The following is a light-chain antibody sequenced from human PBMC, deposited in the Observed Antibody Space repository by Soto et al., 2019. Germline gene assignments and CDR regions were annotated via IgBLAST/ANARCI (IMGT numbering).Light chain of an antibody. CDR2: DAS. J-gene: IGKJ1*01. V-gene: IGKV3-11*01. CDR3: QQRSNWSWT. Sequence: EIVLTQSPATLSLSPGERATLSCRASQSVSSYLVWYQQKPGQAPRLLIYDASNRATGIPARFSGSGSGTDFTLTISSLEPEDFAVYYCQQRSNWSWTFGQGTKVDIK. CDR1: QSVSSY.